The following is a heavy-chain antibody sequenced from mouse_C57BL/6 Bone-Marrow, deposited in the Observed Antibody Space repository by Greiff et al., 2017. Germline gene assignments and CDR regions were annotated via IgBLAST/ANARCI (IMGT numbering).Heavy chain of an antibody. Sequence: VQLQQSGAELVMPGASVKLSCKASGYTFTSYWMHWVKQRPGQGLEWIGEIDPSDSYTNYNQKFKGKSTLTVDKSSSTAYMQLSSLTSEDSAVYCCARSNYSAMDYWGQGTSVTVSS. CDR2: IDPSDSYT. CDR1: GYTFTSYW. D-gene: IGHD2-12*01. CDR3: ARSNYSAMDY. V-gene: IGHV1-69*01. J-gene: IGHJ4*01.